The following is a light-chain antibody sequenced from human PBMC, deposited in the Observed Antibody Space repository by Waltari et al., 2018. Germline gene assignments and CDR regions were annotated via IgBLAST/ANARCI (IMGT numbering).Light chain of an antibody. Sequence: DIQMTQSPSSLSASIGDTVTITCRASQSISSWLAWYQQKPGRAPRLLIYRASSLQSGVPSSFSGSGSGTDFTLTISSLRPEDFATYHCLQYSSGPFTFGPGTKLDMK. J-gene: IGKJ3*01. CDR1: QSISSW. V-gene: IGKV1-5*03. CDR3: LQYSSGPFT. CDR2: RAS.